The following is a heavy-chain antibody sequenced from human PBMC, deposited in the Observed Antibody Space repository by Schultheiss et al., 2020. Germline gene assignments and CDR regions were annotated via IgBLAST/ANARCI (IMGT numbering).Heavy chain of an antibody. V-gene: IGHV4-34*01. D-gene: IGHD3-10*02. CDR1: GGSFSGYY. Sequence: SETLSLTCAVYGGSFSGYYWSWIRQPPGKGLEWIGSIYYSGSTNYNPSLKSRVTISVDTSKNQFSLKLSSVTAADTALYYCAKDMFPLHDYLGLGLDYWGQGTLVTVSS. CDR3: AKDMFPLHDYLGLGLDY. J-gene: IGHJ4*02. CDR2: IYYSGST.